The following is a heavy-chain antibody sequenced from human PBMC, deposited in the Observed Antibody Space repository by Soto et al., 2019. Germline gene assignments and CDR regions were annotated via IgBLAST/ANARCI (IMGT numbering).Heavy chain of an antibody. D-gene: IGHD1-1*01. CDR3: ARSGRKAGTTGADY. V-gene: IGHV4-59*01. J-gene: IGHJ4*02. CDR1: GGSISGYY. CDR2: ISYSGST. Sequence: SETLSLTCTVSGGSISGYYWSWIRQPPGKGLEWIGYISYSGSTNFNPSLKSRVTISVDTSKNQFSLKLSSVTAADTAVYYCARSGRKAGTTGADYWGQGTLVTVSS.